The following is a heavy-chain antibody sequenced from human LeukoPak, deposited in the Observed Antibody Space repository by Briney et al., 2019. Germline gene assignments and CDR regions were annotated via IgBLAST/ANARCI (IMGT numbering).Heavy chain of an antibody. Sequence: GGSLRLSCAASGFTFSSYSMNWVRQAPGKGLEWVSSISSSSSYIYYADSVKGRFTISRDNAKNSLYLRMNSLRAEDTAVYYCANFLSLFGVVISPEYWGQGTLVTVSS. J-gene: IGHJ4*02. CDR3: ANFLSLFGVVISPEY. D-gene: IGHD3-3*01. CDR2: ISSSSSYI. CDR1: GFTFSSYS. V-gene: IGHV3-21*01.